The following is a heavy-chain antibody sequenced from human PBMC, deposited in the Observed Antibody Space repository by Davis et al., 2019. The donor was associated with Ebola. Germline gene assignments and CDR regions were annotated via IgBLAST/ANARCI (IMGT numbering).Heavy chain of an antibody. CDR3: ARGYYGDRFDY. CDR1: GGSISSYY. D-gene: IGHD4-17*01. V-gene: IGHV4-59*08. J-gene: IGHJ4*02. CDR2: IYYSGST. Sequence: SETLSLTCTVSGGSISSYYCSWIRQPPGKGLEWIGYIYYSGSTNYNPSLKSRVTISVDTSKNQFSLKLSSVTAADTAVYYCARGYYGDRFDYWGQGTLVTVSS.